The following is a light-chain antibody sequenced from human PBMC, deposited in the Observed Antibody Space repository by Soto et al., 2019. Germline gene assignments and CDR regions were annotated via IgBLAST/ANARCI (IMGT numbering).Light chain of an antibody. CDR3: CSFAGRYDYVA. Sequence: QSALTRPPSVSGSPGQSVSISCTGTSSDFGTYDYVSWYQEHPGKAPKLLLYAVDKRPSGVPDRFSGSISGNTASLTISGLQADDEANYYCCSFAGRYDYVAFGGGTQLTVL. V-gene: IGLV2-11*01. CDR2: AVD. J-gene: IGLJ2*01. CDR1: SSDFGTYDY.